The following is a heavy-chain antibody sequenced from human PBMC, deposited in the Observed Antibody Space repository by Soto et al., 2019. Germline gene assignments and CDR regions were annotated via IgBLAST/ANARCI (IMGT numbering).Heavy chain of an antibody. CDR1: GFSLTTSGVG. CDR3: AHSPCSGGTCYLFDH. CDR2: IYWDGIE. J-gene: IGHJ4*02. Sequence: QITLKESGPTLVKPTQTLTLTCTVSGFSLTTSGVGVGWIRQPPGKAPEWLALIYWDGIERYSPSLRSRLTITMDTSKNQLVLTVTTMDPVDTATYYCAHSPCSGGTCYLFDHWGQGTPVIVSS. D-gene: IGHD2-15*01. V-gene: IGHV2-5*02.